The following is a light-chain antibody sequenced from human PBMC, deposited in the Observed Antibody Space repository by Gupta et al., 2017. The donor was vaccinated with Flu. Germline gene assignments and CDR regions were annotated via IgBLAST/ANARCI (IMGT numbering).Light chain of an antibody. CDR3: QRRPNWPSTT. Sequence: ATASLSPAERATPTCRASRSKSNNVSWYQQRPGQAPRLLIYGAANRATGIPARFRGSGSGTEFTLTISGLGPDDYAVEYCQRRPNWPSTTFGQGTRVDIK. CDR1: RSKSNN. J-gene: IGKJ5*01. V-gene: IGKV3-11*01. CDR2: GAA.